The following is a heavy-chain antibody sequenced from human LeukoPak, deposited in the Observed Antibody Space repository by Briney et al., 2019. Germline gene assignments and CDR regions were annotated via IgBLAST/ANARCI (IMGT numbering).Heavy chain of an antibody. D-gene: IGHD3-22*01. J-gene: IGHJ3*02. V-gene: IGHV4-34*01. CDR2: INHSGST. CDR1: GGSFSGYY. Sequence: SETLSLTCAVYGGSFSGYYWSWIRQPPGKGLEWIGEINHSGSTNYNPSLKSRVTISVDTSKNQFSLKLSSVTAADTAVYYCARGPDSSGYRDALDIWGQGTMVTVSS. CDR3: ARGPDSSGYRDALDI.